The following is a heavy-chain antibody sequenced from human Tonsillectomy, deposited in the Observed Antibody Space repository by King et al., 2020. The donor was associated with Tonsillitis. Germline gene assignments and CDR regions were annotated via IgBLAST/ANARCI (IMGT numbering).Heavy chain of an antibody. Sequence: VQLVESGAEVKKPGESLKISCTVSGDSFTSYWIGWVRQMPGKGLEWMGIIYPGDADTRYSPSFQGQVTISADKSNSTAYLQWSSLKASDTAMYYCARHGQWLLLDYWGQGTLVTVSS. V-gene: IGHV5-51*01. D-gene: IGHD6-19*01. CDR1: GDSFTSYW. CDR3: ARHGQWLLLDY. CDR2: IYPGDADT. J-gene: IGHJ4*02.